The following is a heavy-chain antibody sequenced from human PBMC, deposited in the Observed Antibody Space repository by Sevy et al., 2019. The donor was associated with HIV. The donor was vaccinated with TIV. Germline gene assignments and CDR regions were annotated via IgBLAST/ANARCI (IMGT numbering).Heavy chain of an antibody. CDR3: AREGCTKPHDY. J-gene: IGHJ4*02. D-gene: IGHD2-8*01. V-gene: IGHV3-23*01. CDR1: GFTFSKYS. Sequence: GALRLSCEASGFTFSKYSMSWVRQAPGKGLEWVSTFSFGCGRINYAESVKGRFTISRDDSKNTLYLQMNSLRVEDTAVYYCAREGCTKPHDYWGQGTLVTVSS. CDR2: FSFGCGRI.